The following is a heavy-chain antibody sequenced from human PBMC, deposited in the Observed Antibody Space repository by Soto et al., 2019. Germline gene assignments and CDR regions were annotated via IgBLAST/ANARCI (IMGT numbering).Heavy chain of an antibody. D-gene: IGHD4-17*01. CDR1: GFTFSGHA. J-gene: IGHJ4*02. CDR2: IWFEGSNQ. CDR3: ARDRDYGGHSPYFDY. Sequence: QVHLVESGGGVVQPGKSLRLSCTASGFTFSGHAMHWVRQIPGKGLEWLAIIWFEGSNQYYADSVKGRFTISRNNSNNTLFLQMNSLRGEDSGVYYCARDRDYGGHSPYFDYWGQGTLVTVSS. V-gene: IGHV3-33*01.